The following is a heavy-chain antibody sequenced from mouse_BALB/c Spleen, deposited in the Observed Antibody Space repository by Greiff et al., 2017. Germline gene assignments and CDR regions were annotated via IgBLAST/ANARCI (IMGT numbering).Heavy chain of an antibody. CDR3: AREIYYDYDAGDYYAMDY. J-gene: IGHJ4*01. CDR2: ISSGGST. Sequence: VQLKESGGGLVKPGGSLKLSCAASGFTFSSYAMSWVRQTPEKRLEWVASISSGGSTYYPDSVKGRFTISRDNARNILYLQMSSLRSEDTAMYYCAREIYYDYDAGDYYAMDYWGQGTSVTVSS. D-gene: IGHD2-4*01. CDR1: GFTFSSYA. V-gene: IGHV5-6-5*01.